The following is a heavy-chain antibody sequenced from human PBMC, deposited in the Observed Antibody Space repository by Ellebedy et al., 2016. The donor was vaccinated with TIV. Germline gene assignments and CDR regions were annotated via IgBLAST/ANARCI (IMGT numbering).Heavy chain of an antibody. J-gene: IGHJ4*02. D-gene: IGHD5-18*01. V-gene: IGHV3-7*01. CDR3: ARGGVVNSYAAADS. CDR1: GFTFSDYW. CDR2: IKQDGSEK. Sequence: PGGSLRLSCAASGFTFSDYWMSWVRQAPGKGLEWVANIKQDGSEKWYVDSVKGRFTISRDNAKNSLYLQMSSLRAEDTAVYYCARGGVVNSYAAADSWGQGTLVIVSS.